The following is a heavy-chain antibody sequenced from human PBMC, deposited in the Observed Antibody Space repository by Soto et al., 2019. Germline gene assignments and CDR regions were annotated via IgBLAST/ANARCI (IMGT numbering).Heavy chain of an antibody. Sequence: SETLSLTCSVSGGSVSSGDYYWSWIRQPPGKGLEWIGYIYYTGSSNYNPSLKRRVTISADTSKNQFSLKLSSVTAADTAVYYCVCVLCCGGDRGSFDPWGRGTLVTVSS. J-gene: IGHJ5*02. CDR3: VCVLCCGGDRGSFDP. V-gene: IGHV4-61*08. CDR2: IYYTGSS. CDR1: GGSVSSGDYY. D-gene: IGHD2-21*01.